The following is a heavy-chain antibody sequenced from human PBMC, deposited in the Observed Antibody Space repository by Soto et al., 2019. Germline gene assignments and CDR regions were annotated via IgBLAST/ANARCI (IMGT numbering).Heavy chain of an antibody. D-gene: IGHD5-12*01. CDR1: GGSVSSRSHF. CDR3: ARYDAESGSNKIDP. J-gene: IGHJ5*02. Sequence: QVQLQESGPGLVKPSETLSVTCTVSGGSVSSRSHFWSWIRQPPGGGLQWIGYIFYSGSTNYYPSLKRRATLSVDTSRNQFSLRLTSVTAADTAFYYCARYDAESGSNKIDPWGQGTLVTVSS. CDR2: IFYSGST. V-gene: IGHV4-61*01.